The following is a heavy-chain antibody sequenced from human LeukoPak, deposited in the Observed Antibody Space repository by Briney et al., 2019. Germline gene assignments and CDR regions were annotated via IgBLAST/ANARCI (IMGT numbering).Heavy chain of an antibody. CDR2: IYYSGNT. D-gene: IGHD3-16*01. J-gene: IGHJ3*02. CDR1: GASVNSSHYY. V-gene: IGHV4-39*07. Sequence: PSETLSLTCTVSGASVNSSHYYWGWIRQPPGKGLEWIGSIYYSGNTYYNASLKSRVTISVDTSKNQFSLKLSSVTAADTAVYYCARRGTYGVKAFDIWGQGTMVTVSS. CDR3: ARRGTYGVKAFDI.